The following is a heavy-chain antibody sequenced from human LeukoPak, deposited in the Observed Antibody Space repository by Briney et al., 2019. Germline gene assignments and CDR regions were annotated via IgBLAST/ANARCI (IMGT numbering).Heavy chain of an antibody. J-gene: IGHJ4*02. CDR2: INHNGNVN. CDR1: GFTFSSYW. Sequence: GGSLRLSCAASGFTFSSYWMNWARQAPGKGLEWVASINHNGNVNYYVDSVKGRFTISKDNAKNTVYLQMNNLRAEDTAVYYCVSFYETYWGRGTLVTVSS. D-gene: IGHD2-2*01. CDR3: VSFYETY. V-gene: IGHV3-7*01.